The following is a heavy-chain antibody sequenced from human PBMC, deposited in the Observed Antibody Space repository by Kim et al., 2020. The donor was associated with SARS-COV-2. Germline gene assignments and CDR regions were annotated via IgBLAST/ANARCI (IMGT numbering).Heavy chain of an antibody. CDR2: ISGSGGST. D-gene: IGHD3-10*01. CDR1: GFTFSSYA. J-gene: IGHJ4*02. V-gene: IGHV3-23*01. CDR3: AKETYYYGSGSYLSLSNVGAELDY. Sequence: GGSLRLSCAASGFTFSSYAMSWVRQAPGKGLEWVSAISGSGGSTYYADSVKGRVTISRDNSKNTLYLQMNSLRAEDTAVYYCAKETYYYGSGSYLSLSNVGAELDYWGQGTLVTVSS.